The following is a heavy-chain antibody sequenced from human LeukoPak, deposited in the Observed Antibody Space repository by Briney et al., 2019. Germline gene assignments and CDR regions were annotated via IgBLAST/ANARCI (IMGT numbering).Heavy chain of an antibody. CDR2: ISSGGSTI. CDR3: ARREAAGRCFDY. CDR1: GSTFSDYY. J-gene: IGHJ4*02. D-gene: IGHD6-13*01. V-gene: IGHV3-11*01. Sequence: GGSLRLSCAVSGSTFSDYYMSWIRQAPGKGLEWVSYISSGGSTISHADSVKGRFTISRDNAENSLYLQMNSLRAEDTAVYYCARREAAGRCFDYWGQGTLVTVSS.